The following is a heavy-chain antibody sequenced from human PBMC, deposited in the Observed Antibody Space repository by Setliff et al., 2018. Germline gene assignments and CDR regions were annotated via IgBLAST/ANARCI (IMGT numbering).Heavy chain of an antibody. CDR1: GFSFSSYS. V-gene: IGHV3-21*01. D-gene: IGHD6-19*01. CDR3: ARLQFYSSGWYRDDY. Sequence: PGGSLRLSCAASGFSFSSYSMNWVRQAPGKRLEWVSFISSSSVYIKYADSVKGRFTISRDNAKNSLYLQMNSLRAEDTAVYYCARLQFYSSGWYRDDYWGQGTLVTVSS. J-gene: IGHJ4*02. CDR2: ISSSSVYI.